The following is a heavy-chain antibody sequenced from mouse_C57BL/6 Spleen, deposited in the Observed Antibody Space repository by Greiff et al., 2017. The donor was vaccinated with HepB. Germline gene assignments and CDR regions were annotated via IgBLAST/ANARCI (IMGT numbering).Heavy chain of an antibody. CDR1: GYTFTSYW. D-gene: IGHD2-5*01. CDR2: IYPSDSET. Sequence: VQLQQSGAELVRPGSSVKLSCKASGYTFTSYWMDWVKQRPGQGLEWIGNIYPSDSETHYNQKFKDKATLTVDKSSSTDYMQLSSLTSEDSAVYYGARGGSNSYYYAMDYWGQGTSVTVSS. J-gene: IGHJ4*01. V-gene: IGHV1-61*01. CDR3: ARGGSNSYYYAMDY.